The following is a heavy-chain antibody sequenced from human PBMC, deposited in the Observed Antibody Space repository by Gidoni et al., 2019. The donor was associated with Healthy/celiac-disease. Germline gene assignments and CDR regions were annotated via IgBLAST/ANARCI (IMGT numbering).Heavy chain of an antibody. Sequence: QLQLQESGPGLVKPSETLSLTCTVSGGSISSSSYYWGWISQPPGKGLEWIGSIYYSGSTYDNPSLKSRVTISVDTSKNQFSLKLSSVTAADTAVYYCARQTYYDYVWGSYRPYYFDYWGQGTLVTVSS. V-gene: IGHV4-39*01. D-gene: IGHD3-16*02. CDR3: ARQTYYDYVWGSYRPYYFDY. CDR2: IYYSGST. CDR1: GGSISSSSYY. J-gene: IGHJ4*02.